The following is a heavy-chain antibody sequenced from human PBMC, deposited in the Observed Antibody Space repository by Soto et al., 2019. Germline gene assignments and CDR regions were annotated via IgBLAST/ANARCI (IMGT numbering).Heavy chain of an antibody. Sequence: ASVKVSCKAPGYTFSSYFITWVRQAPGQGLEWMGWISAYNGNTNYAQMLQGRVTMTTDTSTNTAYMELRSLRSDDTAVFYCARQNYYSGMDVWGQGTTVTVSS. CDR1: GYTFSSYF. CDR2: ISAYNGNT. CDR3: ARQNYYSGMDV. J-gene: IGHJ6*02. V-gene: IGHV1-18*01.